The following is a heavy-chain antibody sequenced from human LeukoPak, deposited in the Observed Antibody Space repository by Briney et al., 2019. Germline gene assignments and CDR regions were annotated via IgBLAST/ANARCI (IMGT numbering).Heavy chain of an antibody. D-gene: IGHD4-23*01. V-gene: IGHV3-74*01. Sequence: PGGSLRLSCAASGFTFSSYWMHWVRQAPGKGLVWVSRINSDGSTTSYADSVKGRFTIFRDNSKNTVYLQMNSLRAEDTAVYYCAKGLYGGNPGAFDYWGQGTLVTVSS. J-gene: IGHJ4*02. CDR1: GFTFSSYW. CDR3: AKGLYGGNPGAFDY. CDR2: INSDGSTT.